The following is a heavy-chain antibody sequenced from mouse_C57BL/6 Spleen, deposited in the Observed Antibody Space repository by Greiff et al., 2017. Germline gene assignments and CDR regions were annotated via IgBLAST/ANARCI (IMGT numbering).Heavy chain of an antibody. D-gene: IGHD1-1*01. Sequence: VQLQQSGAELVKPGASVKLSCTASGFNIKDYYMHWVKQRTEQGLEWIGRIDPEDGETKYAPTFQGKATITSETSSNTAYLQLSSLTSEDTAVYYCARIYYYGSSPYVDYWGQGTTLTVSS. J-gene: IGHJ2*01. CDR3: ARIYYYGSSPYVDY. V-gene: IGHV14-2*01. CDR1: GFNIKDYY. CDR2: IDPEDGET.